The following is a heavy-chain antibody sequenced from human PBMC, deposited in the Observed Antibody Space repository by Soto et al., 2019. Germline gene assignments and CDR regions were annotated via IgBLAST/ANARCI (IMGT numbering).Heavy chain of an antibody. CDR2: IIPIFGTA. Sequence: QVQLVQSGAEVKKPGSSVKVSCQASGGTFSSYAISWVRQAPGQGLEWMGGIIPIFGTANYAQKFQGRVTISADESTSTAYMELSSLRAEDTAVYYCATTPSIGWYVNNYFDYWGQGTLVTVSS. D-gene: IGHD6-19*01. CDR3: ATTPSIGWYVNNYFDY. J-gene: IGHJ4*02. CDR1: GGTFSSYA. V-gene: IGHV1-69*01.